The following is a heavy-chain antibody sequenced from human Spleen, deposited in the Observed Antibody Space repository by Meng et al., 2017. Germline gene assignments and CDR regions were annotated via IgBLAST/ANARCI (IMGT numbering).Heavy chain of an antibody. V-gene: IGHV4-34*01. CDR3: ARDYDFWSDY. CDR2: INHSGST. J-gene: IGHJ4*02. CDR1: GGSFSDYY. Sequence: QVQLQQWGAGLLKPSETLSLTCVVSGGSFSDYYWSWIRQPPGKGLEWIGEINHSGSTNYNPSLESRATISVDTSQNNLSLKLSSVTAADSAVYYCARDYDFWSDYWGQGTLVTVSS. D-gene: IGHD3-3*01.